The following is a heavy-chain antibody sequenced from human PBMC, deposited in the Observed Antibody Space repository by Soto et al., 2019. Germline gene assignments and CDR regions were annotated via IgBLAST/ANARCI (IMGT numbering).Heavy chain of an antibody. CDR1: GFTFSNYW. D-gene: IGHD6-13*01. Sequence: EVQLVESGGGSVQPGGSLRLSCAASGFTFSNYWMSWVRQAPGKGLEWVANIKYDGSENYYVDSLKGRFTISRDNAKDSLYLQMNSLRVEDSAVYYCARDWSSSYQPIFYYWGQGTLVTVSS. CDR2: IKYDGSEN. V-gene: IGHV3-7*05. J-gene: IGHJ4*02. CDR3: ARDWSSSYQPIFYY.